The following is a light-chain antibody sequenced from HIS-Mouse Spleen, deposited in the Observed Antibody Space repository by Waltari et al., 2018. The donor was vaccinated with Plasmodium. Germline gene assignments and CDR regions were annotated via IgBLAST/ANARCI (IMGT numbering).Light chain of an antibody. Sequence: QSALTQPPSASGSPGQPVPISCTRTSSHVGCYHYSPWYQQHPGKAPKLMIYEVSKRPSGVPDRFSGSKSGNTASLTVSGLQAEDEADYYCSSYAGSNNVVFGGGTKLTVL. V-gene: IGLV2-8*01. CDR3: SSYAGSNNVV. CDR2: EVS. CDR1: SSHVGCYHY. J-gene: IGLJ2*01.